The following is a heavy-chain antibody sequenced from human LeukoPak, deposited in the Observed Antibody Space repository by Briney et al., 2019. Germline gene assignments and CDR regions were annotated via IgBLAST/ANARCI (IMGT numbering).Heavy chain of an antibody. CDR2: IIPIFGTA. CDR3: ARGAYYYDSSGYPRFDY. CDR1: GGTFSSYA. V-gene: IGHV1-69*05. Sequence: SVKASCKASGGTFSSYAISWVRQAPGQGLEWMGRIIPIFGTANYAQKFQGRVTITTDESTSTAYMELSSLRSEDTAVYYCARGAYYYDSSGYPRFDYWGQGTLVTVSS. J-gene: IGHJ4*02. D-gene: IGHD3-22*01.